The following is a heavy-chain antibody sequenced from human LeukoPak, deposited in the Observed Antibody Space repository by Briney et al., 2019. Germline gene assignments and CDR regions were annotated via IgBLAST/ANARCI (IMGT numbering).Heavy chain of an antibody. V-gene: IGHV3-48*04. CDR3: ARDSSGYYAYDY. CDR2: ISSSGSTI. Sequence: GGSLRLSCAASGFTFSSYSMNWVRQAPGKGLEWISYISSSGSTIYYADSVKGRFTISRDNARNSLYLQMNSLRAEDTAVYYCARDSSGYYAYDYWGQGTLVTVSS. J-gene: IGHJ4*02. D-gene: IGHD3-22*01. CDR1: GFTFSSYS.